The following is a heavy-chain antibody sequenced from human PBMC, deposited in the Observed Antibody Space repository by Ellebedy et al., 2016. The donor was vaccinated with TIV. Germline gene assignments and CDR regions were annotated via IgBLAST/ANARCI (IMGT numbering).Heavy chain of an antibody. CDR2: IDPSHSYT. CDR1: GYSFTSHW. J-gene: IGHJ6*02. CDR3: ARDPFGVRGNYYYYGMDV. V-gene: IGHV5-10-1*01. D-gene: IGHD3-3*01. Sequence: GESLKISCKGSGYSFTSHWISWVRQMPGKGLEWIGRIDPSHSYTNYSPSFQGHVTISADKSISTAYLQWSSLKASDTAMYYCARDPFGVRGNYYYYGMDVWGQGTTVTVSS.